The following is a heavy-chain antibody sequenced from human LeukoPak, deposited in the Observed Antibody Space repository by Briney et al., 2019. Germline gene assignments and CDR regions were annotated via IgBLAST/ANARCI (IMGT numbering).Heavy chain of an antibody. CDR1: ESSFTNYW. V-gene: IGHV5-51*01. J-gene: IGHJ3*01. Sequence: GESLKISCKDSESSFTNYWIGWVRQMPGKGLEWMGIIHPDDSDTRYSPSFQGQVTISADKSSSTAYLQWNSLKASDTAMYYCARLRDSGGFYLHALDFWGQGTMVTVSS. D-gene: IGHD3-22*01. CDR2: IHPDDSDT. CDR3: ARLRDSGGFYLHALDF.